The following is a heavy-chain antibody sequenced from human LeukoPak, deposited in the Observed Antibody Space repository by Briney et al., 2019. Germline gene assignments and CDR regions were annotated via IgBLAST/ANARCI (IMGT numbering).Heavy chain of an antibody. V-gene: IGHV3-53*01. Sequence: GGSLRLSCAASGFTVSSNYMSWVRQAPGKGLEWVSVTYSGSDKYYADSVKGLFTIYRDNSKNRVYLKMNSLGADDTAIYYCANSRSTNRGFHPPTYFNDWGQGTLVTVSS. CDR3: ANSRSTNRGFHPPTYFND. CDR1: GFTVSSNY. D-gene: IGHD1/OR15-1a*01. CDR2: TYSGSDK. J-gene: IGHJ4*02.